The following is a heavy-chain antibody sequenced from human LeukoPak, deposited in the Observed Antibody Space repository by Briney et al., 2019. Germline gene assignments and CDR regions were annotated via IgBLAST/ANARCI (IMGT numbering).Heavy chain of an antibody. J-gene: IGHJ3*02. CDR1: GFTVSSTY. CDR3: VRSRARAALDI. V-gene: IGHV3-53*01. Sequence: PGGSLRLSCAASGFTVSSTYMNWVRQAPGKGLEWVSDIFSGGSIHYADSVRGRFTISRDNSKNTLYLQMNSLRAEDTAVYYCVRSRARAALDIWGQGTMVTVSS. CDR2: IFSGGSI.